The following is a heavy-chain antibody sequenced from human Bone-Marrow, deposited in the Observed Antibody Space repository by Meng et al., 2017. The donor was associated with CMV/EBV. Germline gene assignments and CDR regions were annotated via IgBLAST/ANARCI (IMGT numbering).Heavy chain of an antibody. V-gene: IGHV3-7*01. J-gene: IGHJ6*01. CDR2: IKQDGSEK. CDR1: GFTFSSYW. CDR3: ARVRVTIFPSPHYYGMDV. Sequence: GESLKISCAASGFTFSSYWMSWVRQAPGKGLEWVANIKQDGSEKYYVDSVKGRFTISRDNAKNSLYLQMNSLRAEDTAVYYCARVRVTIFPSPHYYGMDVWGPGPTVTGSS. D-gene: IGHD3-3*01.